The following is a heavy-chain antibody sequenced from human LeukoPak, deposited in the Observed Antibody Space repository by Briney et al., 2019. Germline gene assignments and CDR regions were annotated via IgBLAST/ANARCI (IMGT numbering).Heavy chain of an antibody. D-gene: IGHD2-2*01. CDR3: ARDGGHIVVALDDAFDI. CDR1: GGSISSYY. CDR2: IYYSGST. V-gene: IGHV4-59*12. Sequence: SETLSLTCTVSGGSISSYYWSWIRQPPGKGLEWIGYIYYSGSTNYNPSLKSRVTISVDTSKNQFSLKLSSVTAADTAVYYCARDGGHIVVALDDAFDIWGQGTMVTVSS. J-gene: IGHJ3*02.